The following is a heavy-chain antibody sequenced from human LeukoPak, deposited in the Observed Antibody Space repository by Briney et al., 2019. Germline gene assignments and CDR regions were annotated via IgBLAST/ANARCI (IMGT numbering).Heavy chain of an antibody. CDR3: AKDLGLLRYFDWLLDY. V-gene: IGHV3-33*06. D-gene: IGHD3-9*01. CDR1: GFTFSSYG. Sequence: GGSLRLSCAASGFTFSSYGMHWVRQAPGKGLEWVAVIWYDGSNKYYADSVNGRFTISRDNSKNTLYLQMNSLRAEDTAVYYCAKDLGLLRYFDWLLDYWGQGTLVTVSS. J-gene: IGHJ4*02. CDR2: IWYDGSNK.